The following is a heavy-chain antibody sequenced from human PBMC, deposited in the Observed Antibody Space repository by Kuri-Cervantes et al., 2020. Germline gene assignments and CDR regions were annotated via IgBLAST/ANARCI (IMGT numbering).Heavy chain of an antibody. D-gene: IGHD5-12*01. J-gene: IGHJ6*03. V-gene: IGHV6-1*01. CDR3: ARAKSLSGLMDV. CDR1: GDSVSVHNAA. Sequence: LRLSCAISGDSVSVHNAAWNWIRQSPSRGLEWLGRTYYRSKWYNDYALSVESRITIIPDTSKNQFSLRLNSVTADDTAVYFCARAKSLSGLMDVWGKGTTVTVSS. CDR2: TYYRSKWYN.